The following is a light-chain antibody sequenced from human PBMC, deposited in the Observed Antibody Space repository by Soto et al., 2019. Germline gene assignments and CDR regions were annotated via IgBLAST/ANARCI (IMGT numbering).Light chain of an antibody. J-gene: IGKJ4*01. V-gene: IGKV3-20*01. Sequence: EIVLTQSPGTLSLSPGKRATLSCRASQSVRSSYLAWYQQKPGQAPRLLIYDASSRATGIADRFSGSGSGTDFTLTISRLEPEDFAVYYCQQYGSSPLTFGGGTEVEIK. CDR2: DAS. CDR1: QSVRSSY. CDR3: QQYGSSPLT.